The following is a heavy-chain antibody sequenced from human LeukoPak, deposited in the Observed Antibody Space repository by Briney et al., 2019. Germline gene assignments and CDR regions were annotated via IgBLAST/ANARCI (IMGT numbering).Heavy chain of an antibody. D-gene: IGHD1-7*01. Sequence: ASVKVSCKASGYTFTGYYMHWVRQAPGQGLEWMGWINPNSGGTNYAQKFQGRVTMTRDMSISTAYMELSRPRSDDTAVYYCARDGLEITGTTGFDYWGQGTLVTVSS. J-gene: IGHJ4*02. CDR3: ARDGLEITGTTGFDY. CDR2: INPNSGGT. V-gene: IGHV1-2*02. CDR1: GYTFTGYY.